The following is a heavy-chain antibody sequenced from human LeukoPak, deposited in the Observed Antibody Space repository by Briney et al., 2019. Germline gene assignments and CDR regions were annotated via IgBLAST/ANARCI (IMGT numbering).Heavy chain of an antibody. CDR1: GYTFTSYD. J-gene: IGHJ5*02. CDR2: MNPNSGNT. D-gene: IGHD3-9*01. CDR3: ARGSTLRYFDWLLYRGGNWFDP. V-gene: IGHV1-8*03. Sequence: ASVKVSCKASGYTFTSYDINWVRQATGQGLEWMGWMNPNSGNTGYAQKFQGRVTITRNTSISTAYMELNSLRSEDTAVYYCARGSTLRYFDWLLYRGGNWFDPWGQGTLVTVSS.